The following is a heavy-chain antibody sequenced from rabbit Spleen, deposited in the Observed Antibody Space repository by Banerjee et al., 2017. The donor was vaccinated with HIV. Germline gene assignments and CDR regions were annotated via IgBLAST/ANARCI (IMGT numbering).Heavy chain of an antibody. D-gene: IGHD8-1*01. Sequence: HLKESGGGLVQPGGSLKLSCTASGFTLSSYYMNWVRQAPGKGLEWIGYIDPVFGITYYANWVNGRFSISRENAQNTVFLQMTSLTAADTATYFCARDGAGSSYFNLWGQGTLVTVS. CDR2: IDPVFGIT. V-gene: IGHV1S7*01. CDR1: GFTLSSYY. J-gene: IGHJ4*01. CDR3: ARDGAGSSYFNL.